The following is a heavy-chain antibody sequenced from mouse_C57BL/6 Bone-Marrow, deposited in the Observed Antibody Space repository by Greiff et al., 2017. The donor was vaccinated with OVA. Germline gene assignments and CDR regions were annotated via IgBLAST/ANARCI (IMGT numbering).Heavy chain of an antibody. Sequence: QVQLKESGAELVRPGASVKLSCKASGYTFTDYYINWVKQRPGQGLEWIARIYPGSGNTYYNEKFKGKATLTAEKSSSTAYMQLSSLTSEDSAVYFCARELRPVATGYFDVWGTGTTVTVSS. J-gene: IGHJ1*03. V-gene: IGHV1-76*01. CDR2: IYPGSGNT. CDR1: GYTFTDYY. CDR3: ARELRPVATGYFDV. D-gene: IGHD1-1*01.